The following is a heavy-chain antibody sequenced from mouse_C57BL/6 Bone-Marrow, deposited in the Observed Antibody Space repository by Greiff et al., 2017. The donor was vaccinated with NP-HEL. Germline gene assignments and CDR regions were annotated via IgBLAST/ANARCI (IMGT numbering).Heavy chain of an antibody. D-gene: IGHD1-1*01. CDR2: ISDGGSYT. CDR1: GFTFSSYA. Sequence: EVQGVESGGGLVKPGGSLKLSCAASGFTFSSYAMSWVRQTPEKRLEWVATISDGGSYTYYPDNVKGRFTISRDNAKNNLYLQMSHLKSEDTAMYYCARALITTVVADYWGQGTTLTVSS. CDR3: ARALITTVVADY. J-gene: IGHJ2*01. V-gene: IGHV5-4*01.